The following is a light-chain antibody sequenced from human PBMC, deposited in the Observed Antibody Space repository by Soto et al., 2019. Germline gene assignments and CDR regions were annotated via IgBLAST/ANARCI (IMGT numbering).Light chain of an antibody. Sequence: EIVLTQSPGTLSLPPGERATLSCRASQSVSSTYLGWYQQKPGQAPRLLIYGASGRATGIPDRFSGSGSGTDFTLTISRLEPEDFAVYYCQQYDSSSWTFGPGTKVDI. CDR3: QQYDSSSWT. CDR2: GAS. V-gene: IGKV3-20*01. J-gene: IGKJ1*01. CDR1: QSVSSTY.